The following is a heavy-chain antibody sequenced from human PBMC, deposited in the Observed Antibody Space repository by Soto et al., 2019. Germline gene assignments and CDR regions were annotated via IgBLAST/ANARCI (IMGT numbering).Heavy chain of an antibody. J-gene: IGHJ3*02. D-gene: IGHD3-22*01. CDR1: GYTFTSYY. V-gene: IGHV1-46*01. Sequence: ASVKVSCKASGYTFTSYYMHCVRQAPGQGLEWMGIINPSGGSTSYAQKFQGRVTMTRDTSTSTVYMELSSLRSEDTAVYYCARDKAYYYDSSGSTDAFDIWGQGTMVTVSS. CDR2: INPSGGST. CDR3: ARDKAYYYDSSGSTDAFDI.